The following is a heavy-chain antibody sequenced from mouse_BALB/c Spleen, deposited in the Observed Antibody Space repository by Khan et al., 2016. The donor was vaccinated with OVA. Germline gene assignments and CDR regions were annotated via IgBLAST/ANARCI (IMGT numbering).Heavy chain of an antibody. CDR2: IAPANGKT. Sequence: VQLKQSGAELVKPGASVKLSCSASGFNIKDSYIHWVKQRPEQGLEWIGRIAPANGKTEYAPKFQGKATITADKSSNTSYLQLSSLTSEDSAVYYCAHRTCVPRYFEDWGAGTTVTVSS. J-gene: IGHJ1*01. CDR3: AHRTCVPRYFED. CDR1: GFNIKDSY. V-gene: IGHV14-3*02.